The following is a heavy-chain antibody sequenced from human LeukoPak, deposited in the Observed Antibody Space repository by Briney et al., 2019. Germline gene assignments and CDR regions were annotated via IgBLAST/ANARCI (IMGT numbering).Heavy chain of an antibody. D-gene: IGHD1-14*01. CDR2: ISSSSSYI. Sequence: GGSLRLSCAASGFTLSSYSMNWVRQAPGKGLEWVSSISSSSSYIHYADSVKGRFTISRDNAKNSLYLQMNSLRAEDTAVYYCARDNRHRGFDYWGQGTLVTVSS. CDR3: ARDNRHRGFDY. V-gene: IGHV3-21*01. CDR1: GFTLSSYS. J-gene: IGHJ4*02.